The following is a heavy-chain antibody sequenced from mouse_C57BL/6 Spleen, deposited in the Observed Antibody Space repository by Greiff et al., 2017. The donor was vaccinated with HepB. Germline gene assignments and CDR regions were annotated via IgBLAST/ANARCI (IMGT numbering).Heavy chain of an antibody. CDR1: GYTFTSYW. V-gene: IGHV1-64*01. Sequence: QVQLQHPGAELVKPGASVKLSCKASGYTFTSYWMHWVKQRPGQGLEWIGMIHPNSGSTNYNEKFKSKATLTVDKSSSTAYMQLSSLTSEDSAVYYCARDSNYPYAMDYWGQGTSGTVSS. D-gene: IGHD2-5*01. CDR2: IHPNSGST. J-gene: IGHJ4*01. CDR3: ARDSNYPYAMDY.